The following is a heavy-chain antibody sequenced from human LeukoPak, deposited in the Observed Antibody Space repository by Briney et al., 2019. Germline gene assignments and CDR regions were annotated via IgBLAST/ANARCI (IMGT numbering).Heavy chain of an antibody. CDR3: ARGTAMVN. J-gene: IGHJ4*02. CDR1: GGTFSSYA. CDR2: IIPIFGTA. D-gene: IGHD5-18*01. V-gene: IGHV1-69*05. Sequence: SVKVSCKDSGGTFSSYAISWVRQAPGQGLEWMGGIIPIFGTANYAQMFQGRVTITTDESTSTAYMELSSLRSEDTAVYYCARGTAMVNWGQGTLVTVSS.